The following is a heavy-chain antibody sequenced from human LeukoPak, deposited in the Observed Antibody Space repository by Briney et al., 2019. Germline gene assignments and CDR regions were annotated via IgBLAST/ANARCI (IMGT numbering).Heavy chain of an antibody. CDR2: IIPIFGTA. CDR1: GGTFSSYA. V-gene: IGHV1-69*13. D-gene: IGHD2-15*01. CDR3: ARCCSGGSCYYDYYYGMDV. J-gene: IGHJ6*02. Sequence: ASVKVSCKASGGTFSSYAISWVRQAPGQGLEWMGGIIPIFGTANYAQKFQGRVTITADESTSTAYMELSSLRSEDTAVYYCARCCSGGSCYYDYYYGMDVWGQGTTVTVSS.